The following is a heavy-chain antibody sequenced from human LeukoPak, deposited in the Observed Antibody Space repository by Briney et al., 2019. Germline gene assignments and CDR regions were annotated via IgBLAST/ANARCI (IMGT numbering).Heavy chain of an antibody. CDR3: ARDDDWNYEDY. J-gene: IGHJ4*02. Sequence: GGSLRLSCAASGFTFSNYWMSWVRQAPGKGLQWVANIKQDGSEKYYVDSVKGRFTVSRDNAKKSLYLQMNSLRAEVTAVYYCARDDDWNYEDYWGQGTLVTVSS. D-gene: IGHD1-7*01. CDR1: GFTFSNYW. CDR2: IKQDGSEK. V-gene: IGHV3-7*01.